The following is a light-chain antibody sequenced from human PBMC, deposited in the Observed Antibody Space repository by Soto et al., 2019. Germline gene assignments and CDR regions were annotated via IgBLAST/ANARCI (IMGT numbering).Light chain of an antibody. V-gene: IGLV2-14*01. CDR1: XXDVGGYNY. J-gene: IGLJ1*01. Sequence: QSALTQPASVSGSPGQSITISCTGXXXDVGGYNYVSWYQQHPVKAPKLMIYDVTNRPSGVSDRFSGSKSGNTASLTISGLQAEDEADYYCSSYTSSSTPYVFGTGTKLTVL. CDR3: SSYTSSSTPYV. CDR2: DVT.